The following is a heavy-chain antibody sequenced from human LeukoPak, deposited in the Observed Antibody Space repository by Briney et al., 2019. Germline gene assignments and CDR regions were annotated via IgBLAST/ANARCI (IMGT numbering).Heavy chain of an antibody. J-gene: IGHJ4*02. D-gene: IGHD3-3*01. V-gene: IGHV3-30-3*01. CDR3: ARGLYYDFWSGYSEYYFDY. CDR2: ISYDGSNK. Sequence: GGSLRLSCAAPGFTFSSYAMHWVRQAPGKGLEWVAVISYDGSNKYYADSVKGRFTISRDNSKNTLYLQMNSLRAEDTAVYYCARGLYYDFWSGYSEYYFDYWGQGTLVTVSS. CDR1: GFTFSSYA.